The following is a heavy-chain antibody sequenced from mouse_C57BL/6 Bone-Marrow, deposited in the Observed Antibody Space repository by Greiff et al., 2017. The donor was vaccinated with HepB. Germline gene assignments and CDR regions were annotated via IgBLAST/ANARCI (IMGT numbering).Heavy chain of an antibody. V-gene: IGHV3-6*01. D-gene: IGHD4-1*01. CDR1: GYSITSGYY. Sequence: EVKLVESGPGLVKPSQSLSLTCSVTGYSITSGYYWNWIRQFPGNKLEWMGYISYDGSNNYNPSLKNRISITRDTSKNQFFLKLNSVTTEDTATYYCARDPGRGFAYWGQGTLVTVSA. CDR3: ARDPGRGFAY. CDR2: ISYDGSN. J-gene: IGHJ3*01.